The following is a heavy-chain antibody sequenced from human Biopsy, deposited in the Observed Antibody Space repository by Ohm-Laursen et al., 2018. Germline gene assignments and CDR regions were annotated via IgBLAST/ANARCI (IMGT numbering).Heavy chain of an antibody. V-gene: IGHV4-59*01. J-gene: IGHJ4*02. CDR2: FYYSGST. Sequence: SETLSLTCTVSGDSISIYYWSWIRQPPGQGLEWIGNFYYSGSTNYNPSLKSRITMSLDRSKSQVSLRMNSVTAADTAVYYCARARIKTSGVLIPETYYFDSWGQGTLVTVSS. D-gene: IGHD3-3*01. CDR3: ARARIKTSGVLIPETYYFDS. CDR1: GDSISIYY.